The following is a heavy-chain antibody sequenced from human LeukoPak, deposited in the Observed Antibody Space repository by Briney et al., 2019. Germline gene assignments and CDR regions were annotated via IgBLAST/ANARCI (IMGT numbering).Heavy chain of an antibody. CDR3: ARDLGCSSTSCYKEYYYYYYGMDV. V-gene: IGHV3-48*04. Sequence: GGSLRLSCVASGFTLSSYSMNWVRQAPGKGLEWVSYIGSSGSTVYYADSVKGRFTISRDNAKNSLYLQMNSLRAEDTAVYYCARDLGCSSTSCYKEYYYYYYGMDVWGQGTTVTVSS. J-gene: IGHJ6*02. D-gene: IGHD2-2*02. CDR2: IGSSGSTV. CDR1: GFTLSSYS.